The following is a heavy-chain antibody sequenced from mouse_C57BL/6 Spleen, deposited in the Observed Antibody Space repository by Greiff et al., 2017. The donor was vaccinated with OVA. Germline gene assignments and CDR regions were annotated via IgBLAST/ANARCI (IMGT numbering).Heavy chain of an antibody. CDR2: IRLKSDNYAT. D-gene: IGHD1-1*01. Sequence: VQLKESGGGLVQPGGSMKLSCVASGFTFSNYWMNWVRQSPEKGLEWVAQIRLKSDNYATHYAESVKGRFTISRDDSKSSVYLQMNNLRAEDTGIYYCTAYYYGSRDYWGQGTTLTVSS. CDR3: TAYYYGSRDY. CDR1: GFTFSNYW. V-gene: IGHV6-3*01. J-gene: IGHJ2*01.